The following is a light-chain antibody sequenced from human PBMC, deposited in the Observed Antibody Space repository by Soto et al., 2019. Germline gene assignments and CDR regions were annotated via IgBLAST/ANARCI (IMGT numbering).Light chain of an antibody. CDR1: SSDVGGYNY. CDR2: DVS. CDR3: SSYTTSTSYV. V-gene: IGLV2-14*01. J-gene: IGLJ1*01. Sequence: QSVLTQPASVSGSPGQSITISCTRTSSDVGGYNYVSWYQPHTGKAPKLMIYDVSNRPSGVSNRFSGSKSVNTASLTISGLQAEHEADYYCSSYTTSTSYVFGTGTKLTVL.